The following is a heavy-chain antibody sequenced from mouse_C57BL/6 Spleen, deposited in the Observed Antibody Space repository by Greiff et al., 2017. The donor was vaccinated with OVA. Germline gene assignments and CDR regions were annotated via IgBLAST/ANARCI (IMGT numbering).Heavy chain of an antibody. J-gene: IGHJ4*01. D-gene: IGHD2-14*01. CDR2: IYPGDGDT. CDR1: GYAFSSSW. V-gene: IGHV1-82*01. Sequence: VQLQESGPELVKPGASVKISCKASGYAFSSSWMNWVKQRPGKGLEWIGRIYPGDGDTNYNGKFKGKATLTADKSSSTAYMQLSSLTSEDSAVYFCARGIGIYYAMDYWGQGTSVTVSS. CDR3: ARGIGIYYAMDY.